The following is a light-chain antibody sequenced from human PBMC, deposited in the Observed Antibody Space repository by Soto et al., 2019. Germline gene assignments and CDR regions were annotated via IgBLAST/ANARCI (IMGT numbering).Light chain of an antibody. CDR3: AVWDDSLNEYV. J-gene: IGLJ1*01. CDR1: SFNIGSNP. V-gene: IGLV1-44*01. Sequence: QSVLTQSPSASGTPGQRVTISCSGSSFNIGSNPVNWYQQLPGTAPKLLIDSNNQRPSGVPDRFSGSKSGTTASLAISGLQSEEEADYFCAVWDDSLNEYVFATGTKLTVL. CDR2: SNN.